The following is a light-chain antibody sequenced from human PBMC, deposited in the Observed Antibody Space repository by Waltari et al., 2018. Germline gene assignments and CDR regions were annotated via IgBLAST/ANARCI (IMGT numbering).Light chain of an antibody. J-gene: IGLJ3*02. CDR2: EIN. V-gene: IGLV2-23*02. CDR1: TTNVGIYNL. Sequence: QSALTQPASVSGSPGQSITLSCTGNTTNVGIYNLLSWYQQHPNKAPKLIIFEINKRPSGVSGRFSASKSGTTASLTISGLQTEDEAHYYCCSFAGSGTLDVLFGGGTKVTVL. CDR3: CSFAGSGTLDVL.